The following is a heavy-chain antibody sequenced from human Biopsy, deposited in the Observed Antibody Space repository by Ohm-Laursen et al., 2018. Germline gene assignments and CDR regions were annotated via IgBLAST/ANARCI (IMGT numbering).Heavy chain of an antibody. J-gene: IGHJ5*02. D-gene: IGHD4-11*01. Sequence: GTLSLTCSVSGGSASSYLWSWIRQPTGKGLEWIGNIYNSGSTSYNPSLKSRVTISVDTSKNQFSLKLNPATAADTSVYYCASFNDYKGSWFDPWGQGTLVTVSS. CDR3: ASFNDYKGSWFDP. V-gene: IGHV4-59*02. CDR1: GGSASSYL. CDR2: IYNSGST.